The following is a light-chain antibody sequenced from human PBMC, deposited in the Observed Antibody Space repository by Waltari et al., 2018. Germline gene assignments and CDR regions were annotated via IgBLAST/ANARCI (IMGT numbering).Light chain of an antibody. Sequence: QSALTQPRSVSGSPGQSVSISCTGTSTDVGGYRYVSWYRHHPGKAPKLMIYDVTKRPSGVPDRFSGSKSGNTAYLTISGLQAEDEADYCCCSYAGSSLGWVFGGGTKLTVL. V-gene: IGLV2-11*01. J-gene: IGLJ3*02. CDR1: STDVGGYRY. CDR2: DVT. CDR3: CSYAGSSLGWV.